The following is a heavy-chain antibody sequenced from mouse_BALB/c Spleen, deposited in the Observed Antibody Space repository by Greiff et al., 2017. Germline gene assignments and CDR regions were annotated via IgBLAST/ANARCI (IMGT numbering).Heavy chain of an antibody. D-gene: IGHD1-1*01. V-gene: IGHV1S22*01. CDR2: IYPGSGST. CDR1: GYTFTSYW. J-gene: IGHJ1*01. Sequence: LQQPGSELVRPGASVKLSCKASGYTFTSYWMHWVKQRPGQGLEWIGNIYPGSGSTNYDEKFKSKATLTVDTSSSTAYMQLSSLTSEDSAVYYGTRGPFYYYGSSYWYFDVWGAGTTVTVSS. CDR3: TRGPFYYYGSSYWYFDV.